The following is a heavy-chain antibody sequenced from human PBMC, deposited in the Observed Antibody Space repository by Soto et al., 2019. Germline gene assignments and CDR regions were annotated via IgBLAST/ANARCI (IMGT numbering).Heavy chain of an antibody. V-gene: IGHV4-4*07. D-gene: IGHD1-26*01. Sequence: QVQLHESGPGLVKPSETLSLTCNVSGASIGSFYWSWIRQPAGKGLEWIGRVYSTGRATYNPALKGRVTIALDRSNNQISLEMKSVTAADTAVYFCARDLSGTGLDVWGRGTTVSVSS. J-gene: IGHJ6*02. CDR1: GASIGSFY. CDR3: ARDLSGTGLDV. CDR2: VYSTGRA.